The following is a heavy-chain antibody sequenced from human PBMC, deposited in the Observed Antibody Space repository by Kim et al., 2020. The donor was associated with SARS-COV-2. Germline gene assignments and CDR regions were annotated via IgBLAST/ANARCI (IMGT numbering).Heavy chain of an antibody. CDR1: GFTFSSYG. J-gene: IGHJ4*02. V-gene: IGHV3-30*18. CDR2: ISYDGSNK. D-gene: IGHD6-19*01. CDR3: AKGRAAVAGSPEFDY. Sequence: GSLRLSCGASGFTFSSYGIHWVRQAPGKGLEWVAFISYDGSNKYYADSVKGRFTISRDNSKNTLSLQMNSLRAEDTAVYYCAKGRAAVAGSPEFDYWGQGTLVAVSS.